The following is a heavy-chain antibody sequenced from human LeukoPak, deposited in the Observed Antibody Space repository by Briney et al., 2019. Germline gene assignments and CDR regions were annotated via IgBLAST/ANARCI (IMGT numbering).Heavy chain of an antibody. V-gene: IGHV4-4*07. CDR2: IYTSGST. CDR1: GGSISSYY. D-gene: IGHD3-22*01. CDR3: ARGGYYYDSSGYSDY. J-gene: IGHJ4*02. Sequence: PSETLSLTCTVSGGSISSYYWSWIRQPAGKGLEWIGRIYTSGSTNYNPSLKSRVTISVDTSKNQFSLKLSSVTAADTAVYYCARGGYYYDSSGYSDYWGQGTLVTFSS.